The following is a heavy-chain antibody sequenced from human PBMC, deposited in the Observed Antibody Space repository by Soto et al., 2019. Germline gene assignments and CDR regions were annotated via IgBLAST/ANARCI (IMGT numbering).Heavy chain of an antibody. D-gene: IGHD6-13*01. Sequence: QVQLQESGPGLVKPSETLSLTCTVSGGSISSYYWSWIRQPPGKGLEWIGYIYYSGSTNYNPSLKSRVTISVDTSKNQFSLKLSSVTTADTAVYYSARDRWGAAGTWWFDPWGQGTLVTVSS. V-gene: IGHV4-59*01. CDR2: IYYSGST. CDR3: ARDRWGAAGTWWFDP. J-gene: IGHJ5*02. CDR1: GGSISSYY.